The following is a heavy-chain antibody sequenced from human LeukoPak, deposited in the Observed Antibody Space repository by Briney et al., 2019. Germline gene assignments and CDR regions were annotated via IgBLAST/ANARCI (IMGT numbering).Heavy chain of an antibody. V-gene: IGHV1-18*01. J-gene: IGHJ4*02. D-gene: IGHD6-13*01. CDR3: ARARVRGEQQLVYFDY. CDR1: GYTFTSYG. CDR2: ISAYNGNT. Sequence: ASVKVSCKASGYTFTSYGISWVRQAPGQGLEWMGWISAYNGNTNYAQKLQGRVTMTTDTSTSTAYMELSSLRSEDTAVYYCARARVRGEQQLVYFDYWGQGTLVTVSS.